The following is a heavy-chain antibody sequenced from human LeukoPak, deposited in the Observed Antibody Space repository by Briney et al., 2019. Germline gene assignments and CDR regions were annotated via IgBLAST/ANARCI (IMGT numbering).Heavy chain of an antibody. D-gene: IGHD3-9*01. V-gene: IGHV4-61*08. CDR2: IYYSGST. J-gene: IGHJ3*02. Sequence: SETLSLTCTASGGSISTGVYYWSWIRQPPGKGLEWIGNIYYSGSTNYNPSLKSRVTISVDTSKNQFSLNLSSVTAADTAVYYCAREPRDILTGYYPDAFDIWGQGTMVTVSS. CDR3: AREPRDILTGYYPDAFDI. CDR1: GGSISTGVYY.